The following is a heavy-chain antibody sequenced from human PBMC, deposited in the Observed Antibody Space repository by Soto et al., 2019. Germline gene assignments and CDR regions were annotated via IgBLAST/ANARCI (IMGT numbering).Heavy chain of an antibody. CDR3: ARGVAGSGFDL. J-gene: IGHJ4*02. CDR2: TYYRSNWRH. CDR1: GDSVSSNTAA. Sequence: PSQTLSLTCAISGDSVSSNTAAWNWIRSSPSRGLDWLGRTYYRSNWRHDYAVSVKSRIAVNPDTSKTHFSLQLNSVTPDDTAVYYCARGVAGSGFDLWGQGTLVTVSS. V-gene: IGHV6-1*01. D-gene: IGHD6-19*01.